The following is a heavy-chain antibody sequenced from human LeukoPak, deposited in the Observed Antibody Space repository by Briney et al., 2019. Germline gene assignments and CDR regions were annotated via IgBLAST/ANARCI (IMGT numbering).Heavy chain of an antibody. CDR2: INRDGSST. D-gene: IGHD1-1*01. Sequence: GGSLRLSCAASGFIFSSYWMHWVRQAPGKGLVWVSRINRDGSSTNYADSVKGRFTISRDNAKNTLYLQMNSLRAEDTAVYYCVRVQRSFDYWGQGTLVTVSS. CDR1: GFIFSSYW. CDR3: VRVQRSFDY. V-gene: IGHV3-74*01. J-gene: IGHJ4*02.